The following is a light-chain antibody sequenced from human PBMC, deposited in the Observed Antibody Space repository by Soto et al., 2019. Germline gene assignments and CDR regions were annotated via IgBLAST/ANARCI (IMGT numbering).Light chain of an antibody. CDR2: KAS. J-gene: IGKJ1*01. CDR3: QQYSDNWT. Sequence: DIQMTQSPSTLSASVGDRVTITCRASQNIRNGMAWFQQKPGTAPNLLIYKASTLQGGVPSRFSGSGSGTEFTLTISSLQPDDSAIYYCQQYSDNWTFGQGTKV. V-gene: IGKV1-5*03. CDR1: QNIRNG.